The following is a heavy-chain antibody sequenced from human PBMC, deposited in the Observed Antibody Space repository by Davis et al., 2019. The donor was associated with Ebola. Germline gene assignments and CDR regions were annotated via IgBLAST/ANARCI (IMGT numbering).Heavy chain of an antibody. Sequence: GESLKISCKGSGYSFTSYWIGWVRQMPGKGPEWMGIIYPGDSDTRYSPSFQGQVTISADKSISTAYLQWSSLKASDTAMYYCARPHGIFGNEYYFDYWGQGTLVTVSS. D-gene: IGHD3-3*01. CDR3: ARPHGIFGNEYYFDY. V-gene: IGHV5-51*01. CDR2: IYPGDSDT. J-gene: IGHJ4*02. CDR1: GYSFTSYW.